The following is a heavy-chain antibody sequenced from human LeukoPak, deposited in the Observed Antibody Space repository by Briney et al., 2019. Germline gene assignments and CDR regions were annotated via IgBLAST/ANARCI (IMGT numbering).Heavy chain of an antibody. J-gene: IGHJ4*02. D-gene: IGHD4-17*01. CDR2: INHSGST. Sequence: PSETLSLTCAVYGGSLSGYYWSWIRQPPGKGLEWIGEINHSGSTNYNPSLKSRVTISVDTSKNQFSLKLSSVTAADTAAYYCASGGYGDYFRTIDYWGQGTLVTVSS. CDR1: GGSLSGYY. V-gene: IGHV4-34*01. CDR3: ASGGYGDYFRTIDY.